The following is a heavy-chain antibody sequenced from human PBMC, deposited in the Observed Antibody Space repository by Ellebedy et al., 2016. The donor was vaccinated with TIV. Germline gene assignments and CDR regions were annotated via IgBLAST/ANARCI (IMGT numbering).Heavy chain of an antibody. D-gene: IGHD3-9*01. CDR2: ISHNSHNI. CDR3: ARDPTGSMAGRYFDY. V-gene: IGHV3-9*01. CDR1: GFTFDDYA. Sequence: SLKISXEASGFTFDDYAMHWVRQAPGKGLEWVSGISHNSHNIGYADSVRGRFTISRDNAKNSLSLEMNSLRREDTALYYCARDPTGSMAGRYFDYWGQGILLTVSS. J-gene: IGHJ4*02.